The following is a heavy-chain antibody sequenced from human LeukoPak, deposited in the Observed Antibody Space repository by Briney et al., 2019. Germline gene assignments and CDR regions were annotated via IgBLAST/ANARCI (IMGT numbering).Heavy chain of an antibody. V-gene: IGHV3-48*04. CDR2: ISSSSSTT. Sequence: GGSLRLSCAASGFTFSSYGMHWVRQAPGKGLEWVSYISSSSSTTYYADSVKGRFTISRENAKNSLYLQMNSLRAEDTAVYYCARDRQQQLVGTSFDIWGQGTMVTVSS. J-gene: IGHJ3*02. D-gene: IGHD6-13*01. CDR3: ARDRQQQLVGTSFDI. CDR1: GFTFSSYG.